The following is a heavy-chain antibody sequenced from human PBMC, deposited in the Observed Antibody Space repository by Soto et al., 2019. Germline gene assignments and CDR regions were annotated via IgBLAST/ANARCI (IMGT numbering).Heavy chain of an antibody. J-gene: IGHJ4*01. CDR1: GHTFPDYY. CDR3: ATGNFHDQGLFDY. Sequence: ASVKVSCKASGHTFPDYYIHWVRQAPGQGLEWMGWINPKSGDTHYVQKFEGRVTMTRDTSTSTVYMEVSRLRSDDTAVYYCATGNFHDQGLFDYWGQGALVTVSS. CDR2: INPKSGDT. D-gene: IGHD3-16*01. V-gene: IGHV1-2*02.